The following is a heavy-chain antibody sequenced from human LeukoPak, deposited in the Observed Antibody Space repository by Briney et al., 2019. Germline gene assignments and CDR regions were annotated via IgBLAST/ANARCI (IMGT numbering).Heavy chain of an antibody. CDR3: AKARTTVSYFDY. D-gene: IGHD4-17*01. CDR2: IKQDGSEK. J-gene: IGHJ4*02. CDR1: GLTFSNYW. V-gene: IGHV3-7*01. Sequence: GGSLRLSCAVSGLTFSNYWMSWIRQAPGKGLEWVANIKQDGSEKYYVDSVKGRFTISRDNAKNSLYLQMNSLRAEDTAVYYCAKARTTVSYFDYWGQGTLVTVSS.